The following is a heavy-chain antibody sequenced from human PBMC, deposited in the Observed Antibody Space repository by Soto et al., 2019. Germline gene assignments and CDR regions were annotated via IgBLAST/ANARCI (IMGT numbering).Heavy chain of an antibody. Sequence: QVQLVQSGAEVKKPGASVKVSCKASGYTFTSYGISWVRQAPGQGLEWMGWISAYNGNTKYAQKLQGRVTMTTDTSTSTAYRELRRLRSDDTAVYYCARDLGQQLFDYWGQGTLVTVSS. CDR3: ARDLGQQLFDY. CDR1: GYTFTSYG. D-gene: IGHD6-13*01. CDR2: ISAYNGNT. V-gene: IGHV1-18*01. J-gene: IGHJ4*02.